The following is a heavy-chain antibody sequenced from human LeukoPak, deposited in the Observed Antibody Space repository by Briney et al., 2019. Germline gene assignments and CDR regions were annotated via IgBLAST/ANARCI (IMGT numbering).Heavy chain of an antibody. Sequence: ASVKVSCKASGYTFTGYYMHWVRQAPGQGLEWMGWINPNSGGTNYAQKFQGRVTMTRDTPISTAYMELSRLRSDDTAVYYCARDLYCGGDCSFGGFDPWGQGTLVTVSS. CDR3: ARDLYCGGDCSFGGFDP. D-gene: IGHD2-21*02. CDR2: INPNSGGT. CDR1: GYTFTGYY. J-gene: IGHJ5*02. V-gene: IGHV1-2*02.